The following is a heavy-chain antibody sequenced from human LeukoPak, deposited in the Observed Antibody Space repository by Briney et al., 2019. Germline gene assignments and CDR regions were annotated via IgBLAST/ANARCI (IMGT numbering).Heavy chain of an antibody. J-gene: IGHJ4*02. V-gene: IGHV1-2*06. D-gene: IGHD3-22*01. CDR3: ARAETGTYYYDSSGSFDY. CDR2: INPNSGGT. CDR1: GYTFTGYY. Sequence: ASVKVSCKASGYTFTGYYMHWVRQAPGQGLEWMGRINPNSGGTNYAQKFQGRVTMTRDTSISTAYMELSRLGSDDTAVYYCARAETGTYYYDSSGSFDYWGQGTLVTVSS.